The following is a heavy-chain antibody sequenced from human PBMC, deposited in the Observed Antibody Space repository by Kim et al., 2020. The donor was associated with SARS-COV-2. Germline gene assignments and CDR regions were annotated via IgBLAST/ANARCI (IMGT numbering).Heavy chain of an antibody. V-gene: IGHV3-11*04. D-gene: IGHD1-26*01. CDR1: GFTFSDYY. J-gene: IGHJ6*02. CDR2: ISSSGSTI. Sequence: GGSLRLSCAASGFTFSDYYMSWIRQAPGKGLEWVSYISSSGSTIYYADSVKGRFTISRDNAKNSLYLQMNSLRAEDTAMYYCARGLKLLVYYYGMDVWGQGTTVTVSS. CDR3: ARGLKLLVYYYGMDV.